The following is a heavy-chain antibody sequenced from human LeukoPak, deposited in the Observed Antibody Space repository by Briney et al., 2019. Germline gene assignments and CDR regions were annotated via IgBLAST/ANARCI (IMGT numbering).Heavy chain of an antibody. CDR3: ARSRSKYYFDY. CDR1: GGSFSGYY. Sequence: SETLSLTCAVYGGSFSGYYWSWIRQPPGKGLEWIGEINHSGSTNYNPSLKSRVTISVDTSKNQFPLKLSSVTAADTAVYYCARSRSKYYFDYWGQGTLVTVSS. J-gene: IGHJ4*02. V-gene: IGHV4-34*01. CDR2: INHSGST. D-gene: IGHD6-6*01.